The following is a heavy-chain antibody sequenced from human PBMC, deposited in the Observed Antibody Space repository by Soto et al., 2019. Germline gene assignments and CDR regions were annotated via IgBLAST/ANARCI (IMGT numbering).Heavy chain of an antibody. CDR2: IYWDDDK. CDR1: GFSLSTSGVG. Sequence: QITLKESGPTLVKPTQTLTLTCTFSGFSLSTSGVGVGWIRQPPGKALEWLALIYWDDDKRYSPSLKSRLTITXXTXKXXVVLTMTNMDPVDTATYYCAHRRRHSSSWYLGFDYWGQGTLVTVSS. V-gene: IGHV2-5*02. D-gene: IGHD6-13*01. CDR3: AHRRRHSSSWYLGFDY. J-gene: IGHJ4*02.